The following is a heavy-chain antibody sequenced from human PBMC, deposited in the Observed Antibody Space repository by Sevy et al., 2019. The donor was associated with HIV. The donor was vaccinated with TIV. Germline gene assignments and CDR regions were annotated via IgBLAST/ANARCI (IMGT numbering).Heavy chain of an antibody. CDR3: AKDLAGPGRRYFDF. J-gene: IGHJ4*02. D-gene: IGHD6-13*01. CDR1: GFTFSNFG. Sequence: GGSLRLSCTASGFTFSNFGMHWVRQVPGKGLEWVTFIRYDGSDKYYAASVKGRFIISRDDSKHTLYLKMDSLRPEDTAIYYCAKDLAGPGRRYFDFWGQGALVTVSS. V-gene: IGHV3-30*02. CDR2: IRYDGSDK.